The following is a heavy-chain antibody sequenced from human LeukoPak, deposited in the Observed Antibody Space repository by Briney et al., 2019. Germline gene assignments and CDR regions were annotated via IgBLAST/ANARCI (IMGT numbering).Heavy chain of an antibody. V-gene: IGHV4-30-4*01. D-gene: IGHD3-22*01. J-gene: IGHJ5*02. CDR2: MYYSGST. CDR1: GGSISSGDYY. Sequence: SETLSLTCTVSGGSISSGDYYWSWIRQPPGKGLEWIAYMYYSGSTYYNPSLKSRVAMSADTSKNQFSLKLSSVTAADTAVYYCARPYYYDSRIDPWGQGTLVTVSS. CDR3: ARPYYYDSRIDP.